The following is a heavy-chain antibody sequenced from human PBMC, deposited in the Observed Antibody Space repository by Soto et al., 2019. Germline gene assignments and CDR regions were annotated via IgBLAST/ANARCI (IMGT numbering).Heavy chain of an antibody. V-gene: IGHV1-24*01. Sequence: ASVNVSCKVSGYTLTELSMHWVLQAPGKGLEWMGGFDPEDGETIYAQKFQGRVTMTEDTSTDTAYMELSSLRSEDTAVYYCATDPPKEYYDSTPGNWFDPWGQVTLVTVAS. CDR2: FDPEDGET. CDR3: ATDPPKEYYDSTPGNWFDP. D-gene: IGHD3-22*01. CDR1: GYTLTELS. J-gene: IGHJ5*02.